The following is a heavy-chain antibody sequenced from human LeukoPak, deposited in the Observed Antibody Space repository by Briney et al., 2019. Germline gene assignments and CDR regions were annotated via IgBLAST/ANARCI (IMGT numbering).Heavy chain of an antibody. CDR2: INPSSGGT. D-gene: IGHD5-18*01. CDR3: AGRPDTSMVAIFDY. Sequence: ASVKVSCKASGYTFTGYYMHWVRQAPGQGLEWMGWINPSSGGTNYAQKFQGRVTMTGDTSISTAYMELSRLTFDDAALHFCAGRPDTSMVAIFDYWGQGTLVTISS. J-gene: IGHJ4*02. V-gene: IGHV1-2*02. CDR1: GYTFTGYY.